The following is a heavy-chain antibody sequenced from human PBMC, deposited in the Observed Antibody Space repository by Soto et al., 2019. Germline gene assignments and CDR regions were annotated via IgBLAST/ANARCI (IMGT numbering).Heavy chain of an antibody. CDR3: ARHGTFIKLCPLDYWYFDL. CDR1: GGSISSYY. D-gene: IGHD2-2*01. J-gene: IGHJ2*01. Sequence: PSETLSLTCTVSGGSISSYYWSWIRQPPGKGLEWIGYIYYSGSTNYNPSLKSRVTISVDTSKNQFSLKLSSVTAADTPVYYGARHGTFIKLCPLDYWYFDLWGRATLVPVSS. CDR2: IYYSGST. V-gene: IGHV4-59*08.